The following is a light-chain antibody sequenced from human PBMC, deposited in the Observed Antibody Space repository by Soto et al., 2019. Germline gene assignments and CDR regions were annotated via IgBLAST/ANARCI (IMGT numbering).Light chain of an antibody. CDR2: DAS. V-gene: IGKV3D-20*01. J-gene: IGKJ1*01. Sequence: VLTQFPGTLSLSPGETATLSCGASQSVSNNFLGWYQQKPGLPPRLLIYDASSRANGIPERFSGRGSGTQFTLTISRLEPEFFAVYYCQQYGSSPSRLGRGTRV. CDR1: QSVSNNF. CDR3: QQYGSSPSR.